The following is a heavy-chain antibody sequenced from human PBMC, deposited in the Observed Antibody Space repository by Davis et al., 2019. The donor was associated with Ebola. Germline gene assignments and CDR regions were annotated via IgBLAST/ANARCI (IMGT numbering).Heavy chain of an antibody. CDR1: GYTFTGYY. D-gene: IGHD1-1*01. V-gene: IGHV1-2*02. J-gene: IGHJ4*02. Sequence: ASVKVSCKASGYTFTGYYMHWVRQAPGQGLEWVGWINPNSGGTNYAQKFQGRVTMTRDTSISTAYMELRRLRADDTAVYYCARAQMTNWKRPGGLPPGDYWGQGTLVTVSS. CDR2: INPNSGGT. CDR3: ARAQMTNWKRPGGLPPGDY.